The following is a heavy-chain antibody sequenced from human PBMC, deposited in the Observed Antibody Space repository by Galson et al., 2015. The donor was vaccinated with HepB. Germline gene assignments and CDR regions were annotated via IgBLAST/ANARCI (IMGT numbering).Heavy chain of an antibody. V-gene: IGHV3-73*01. D-gene: IGHD6-13*01. CDR1: GFTFRGSA. Sequence: SLRLSCAASGFTFRGSAIHWVRQASGKGPEWVGRIRSKANNYGAAYVPSLKGRFTISRDDSKNMAYLHMKSLKIEDTAVYYCARLGDFSGFSSRWGQGTRVTVSS. CDR2: IRSKANNYGA. CDR3: ARLGDFSGFSSR. J-gene: IGHJ4*02.